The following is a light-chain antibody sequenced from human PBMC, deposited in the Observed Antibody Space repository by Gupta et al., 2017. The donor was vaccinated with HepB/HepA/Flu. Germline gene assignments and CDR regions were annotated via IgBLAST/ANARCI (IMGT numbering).Light chain of an antibody. CDR3: QSYDSSSSGWWV. CDR2: GNN. Sequence: GAPGQRVTISCTGSTSNIGAGFDVHWYQQCPGSGPNLLIYGNNNRPSGVPDRFSGAKSGTSASLATTGRQPEEEAYYYYQSYDSSSSGWWVFGGGTKVTVL. V-gene: IGLV1-40*01. CDR1: TSNIGAGFD. J-gene: IGLJ2*01.